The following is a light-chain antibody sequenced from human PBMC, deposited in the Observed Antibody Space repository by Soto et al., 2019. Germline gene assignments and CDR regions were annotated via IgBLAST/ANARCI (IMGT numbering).Light chain of an antibody. J-gene: IGKJ5*01. CDR3: QQCSNWPPEIT. CDR1: QNISIY. V-gene: IGKV3-11*01. Sequence: DIELTQSPATLSLSPGERATLSCRASQNISIYLAWYQQRPGQAPRLLIYDASNRATGIPARFSGSGSGTDFTLTISSLEPEDFAVYYCQQCSNWPPEITFGQGTRLDIK. CDR2: DAS.